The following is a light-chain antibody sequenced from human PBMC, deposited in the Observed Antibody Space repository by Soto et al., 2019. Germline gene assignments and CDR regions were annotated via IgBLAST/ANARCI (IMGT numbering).Light chain of an antibody. CDR1: TSNIGSNT. CDR3: STWDDSLNSVL. CDR2: RDN. V-gene: IGLV1-44*01. J-gene: IGLJ2*01. Sequence: QSVLTQPPSASGTPGQRVIISCSGSTSNIGSNTVNWYQQLPATAPKLLIYRDNQRPSGVPDRFSGSKSGTSAYLAISGLQSEDESDYYCSTWDDSLNSVLFGGGTNLTVL.